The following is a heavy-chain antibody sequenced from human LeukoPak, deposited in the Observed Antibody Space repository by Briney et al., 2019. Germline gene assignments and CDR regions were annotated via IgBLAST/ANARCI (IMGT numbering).Heavy chain of an antibody. J-gene: IGHJ4*02. V-gene: IGHV4-59*02. D-gene: IGHD3-16*01. CDR2: VYNSGST. Sequence: PSETLSLTCTVSGGSVSSYYWSWVRQPPGEGLEWIAYVYNSGSTNYNPSLKSRVTILVDRSKNQFSLKMNSVTAADTAVYYCARSYDYVWGTFHWGQGTLVTVSS. CDR1: GGSVSSYY. CDR3: ARSYDYVWGTFH.